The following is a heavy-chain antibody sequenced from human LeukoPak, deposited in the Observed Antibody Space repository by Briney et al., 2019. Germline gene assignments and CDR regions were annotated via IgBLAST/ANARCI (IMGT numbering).Heavy chain of an antibody. V-gene: IGHV3-66*02. J-gene: IGHJ6*02. CDR1: GFTFSSYE. D-gene: IGHD2-15*01. CDR3: ARGLIAGYCSGGSCQYYYYYGMDV. CDR2: IYSGGST. Sequence: PGGSLRLSCAASGFTFSSYEMSWVRQAPGKGLEWVSVIYSGGSTYYADSVKGRFTISRGNSKNTLYLQMNSLRAEDTAVYYCARGLIAGYCSGGSCQYYYYYGMDVWGQGTTVTVSS.